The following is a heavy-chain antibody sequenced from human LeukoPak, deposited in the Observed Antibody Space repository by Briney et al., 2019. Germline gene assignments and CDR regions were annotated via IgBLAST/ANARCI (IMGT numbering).Heavy chain of an antibody. CDR2: ISSSSSYT. J-gene: IGHJ4*02. Sequence: PGGSLRLSCAASGFTFSSYSMNWVRQAPGKGLEWVSSISSSSSYTYYTDSVKGRFTISRDNAKNSVYLQVNSLRAEDTAVYYCARERGYSYGYSDYWGQGTLVTVSS. CDR3: ARERGYSYGYSDY. V-gene: IGHV3-21*01. D-gene: IGHD5-18*01. CDR1: GFTFSSYS.